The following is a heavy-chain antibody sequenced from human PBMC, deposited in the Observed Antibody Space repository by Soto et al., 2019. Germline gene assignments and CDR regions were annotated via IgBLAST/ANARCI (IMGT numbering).Heavy chain of an antibody. V-gene: IGHV3-21*01. CDR3: AREVGYCSGGSCYSPGETYYYYGMDV. D-gene: IGHD2-15*01. CDR1: GFTFSSYS. Sequence: EVQLVESGGGLVKPGGSLRLSCAASGFTFSSYSMNWVRQAPGKGLEWVSSISSSSSYIYYADSVKGRFTISRDNAKNSLYLQMNSLRAEDTAVYYCAREVGYCSGGSCYSPGETYYYYGMDVWGQGTTVTVSS. CDR2: ISSSSSYI. J-gene: IGHJ6*02.